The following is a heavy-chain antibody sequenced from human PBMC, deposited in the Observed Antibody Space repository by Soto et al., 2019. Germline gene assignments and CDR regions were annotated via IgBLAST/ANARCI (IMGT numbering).Heavy chain of an antibody. J-gene: IGHJ5*02. D-gene: IGHD3-16*01. Sequence: EVQLLESGGGLVQPGGSLRLSCAASGFTFSSYAMSWVRQTPGKGLEWVSGISGSGGNTYYADSVKGRFTISRDDSKNTLYLQMNSLRAEDTAVYYCTKEGVRVLYNWFDPWGQGTLVTVSS. CDR3: TKEGVRVLYNWFDP. CDR2: ISGSGGNT. CDR1: GFTFSSYA. V-gene: IGHV3-23*01.